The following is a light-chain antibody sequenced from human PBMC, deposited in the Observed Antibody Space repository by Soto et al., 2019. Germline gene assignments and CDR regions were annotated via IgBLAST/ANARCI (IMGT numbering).Light chain of an antibody. CDR1: QSISSW. J-gene: IGKJ3*01. Sequence: DIQGTQSPFTLSASVRDRVTITCLASQSISSWLAWYQQKPGKAPKLLIYKASSLESGVPSRFSGSGSGTEFTLTISSLQPDDFATYYCQQYNSYSPGVPFGPGANVDV. V-gene: IGKV1-5*03. CDR3: QQYNSYSPGVP. CDR2: KAS.